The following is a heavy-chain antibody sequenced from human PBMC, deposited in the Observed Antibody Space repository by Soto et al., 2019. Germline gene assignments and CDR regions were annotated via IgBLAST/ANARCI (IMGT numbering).Heavy chain of an antibody. V-gene: IGHV4-4*07. Sequence: SETLSLTCTVSNGSISNFYWNWIRHPAGKRLEWIGRVYSSGSASYNPSLRSRVTMPVDTSKNQFSLKLNSVTAADTAVYYCARSSHKESWFDPWGQGTLVTVPS. J-gene: IGHJ5*02. CDR1: NGSISNFY. D-gene: IGHD6-13*01. CDR3: ARSSHKESWFDP. CDR2: VYSSGSA.